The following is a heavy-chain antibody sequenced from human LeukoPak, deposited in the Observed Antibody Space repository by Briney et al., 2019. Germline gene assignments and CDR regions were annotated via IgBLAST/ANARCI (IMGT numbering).Heavy chain of an antibody. CDR2: ISSGSSYI. J-gene: IGHJ4*02. CDR1: GFTFSRYC. D-gene: IGHD3-22*01. Sequence: PGGSLRLSCEASGFTFSRYCMNWVRQAPGKGLEWVSSISSGSSYIYYADSVKGRFTISRDNAKNSLYPQMSSLSAEDTAVYYCARGDSSAYYSYYWGQGTLVTVSS. CDR3: ARGDSSAYYSYY. V-gene: IGHV3-21*01.